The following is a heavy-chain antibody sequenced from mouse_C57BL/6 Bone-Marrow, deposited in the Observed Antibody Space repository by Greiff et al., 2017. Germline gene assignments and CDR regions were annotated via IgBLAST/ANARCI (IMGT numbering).Heavy chain of an antibody. V-gene: IGHV1-61*01. CDR1: GYTFTSYW. CDR3: ARSPFGTTVVDWYFDV. CDR2: IYPSDSET. D-gene: IGHD1-1*01. J-gene: IGHJ1*03. Sequence: QVQLQQPGAELVRPGSSVKLSCKASGYTFTSYWMDWVKQRPGQGLEWIGNIYPSDSETHYNQKFKDKATLTVDKSSSTAYMQLSSLTSEDSAVYYGARSPFGTTVVDWYFDVWGTGTTVTVSS.